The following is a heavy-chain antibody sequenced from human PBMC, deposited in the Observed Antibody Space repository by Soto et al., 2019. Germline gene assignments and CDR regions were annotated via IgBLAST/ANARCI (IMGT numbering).Heavy chain of an antibody. CDR2: ISYDGSNK. D-gene: IGHD3-10*01. J-gene: IGHJ6*02. Sequence: GGSLRLSCAASGFTFSSYGMHWVRQAPGKGLEWVAVISYDGSNKYYADSVKGRFTISRDNSKNTLYLQMNSLRAEDTAVYYCAKNFGADYYYGMDVWGQGTTVTVSS. CDR3: AKNFGADYYYGMDV. CDR1: GFTFSSYG. V-gene: IGHV3-30*18.